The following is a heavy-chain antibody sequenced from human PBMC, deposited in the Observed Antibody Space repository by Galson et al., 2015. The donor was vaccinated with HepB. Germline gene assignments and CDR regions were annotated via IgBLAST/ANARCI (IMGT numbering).Heavy chain of an antibody. CDR3: ARGRGVTIFGGGGY. V-gene: IGHV3-30-3*01. J-gene: IGHJ4*02. CDR1: GFTFSSYA. Sequence: SLRLSCAASGFTFSSYAMHWVRQAPGKGLEWVAVISYDGSNKYYADSVKGRFTISRDNSKNTLYLQMNSLRAEDTAVYYCARGRGVTIFGGGGYWGQGTLVTVSS. D-gene: IGHD3-3*01. CDR2: ISYDGSNK.